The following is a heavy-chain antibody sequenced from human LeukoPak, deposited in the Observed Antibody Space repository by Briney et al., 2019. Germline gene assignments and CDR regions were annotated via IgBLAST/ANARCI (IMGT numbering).Heavy chain of an antibody. CDR2: ICYTGNT. J-gene: IGHJ4*02. CDR3: ARQTGSGLFTLP. V-gene: IGHV4-39*01. CDR1: GVSISSSNSY. Sequence: SETLSLTCSVSGVSISSSNSYWGWIRQPPGKGLEWIGSICYTGNTYYNASLKSRVTISIDTSKNQISLRLTSVTATDTAMYYCARQTGSGLFTLPGGQGTLVTASS. D-gene: IGHD3/OR15-3a*01.